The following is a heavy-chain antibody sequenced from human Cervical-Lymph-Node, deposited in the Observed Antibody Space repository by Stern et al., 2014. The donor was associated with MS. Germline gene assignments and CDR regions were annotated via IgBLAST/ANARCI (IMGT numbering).Heavy chain of an antibody. V-gene: IGHV3-33*01. CDR2: IVYDVSSP. D-gene: IGHD6-13*01. CDR1: GFSFSRYA. CDR3: ASAYSSSHYYFDY. Sequence: VHLVESGGGVVQPWRSLRLSCAASGFSFSRYAMHWVRQAPGKGLEWVALIVYDVSSPYYADSVTGRFTLSRENFKHTVYLQMNSLRAEDTAVYYCASAYSSSHYYFDYWGQGTLVTVSS. J-gene: IGHJ4*02.